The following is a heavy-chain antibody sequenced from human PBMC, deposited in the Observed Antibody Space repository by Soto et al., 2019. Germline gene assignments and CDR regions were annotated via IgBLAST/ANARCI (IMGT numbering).Heavy chain of an antibody. D-gene: IGHD2-15*01. V-gene: IGHV3-30*03. Sequence: GGSLRLSCAGSGFTFSSYGMHWVRQAPGKGLEWVAVISYDGSDKYYADSVKGRFTISRDNSKNTLYLQMNSLRAEDTAVYYCARDGYCSGGSCYSVPVFDYWGQGTLVTVSS. CDR2: ISYDGSDK. J-gene: IGHJ4*02. CDR3: ARDGYCSGGSCYSVPVFDY. CDR1: GFTFSSYG.